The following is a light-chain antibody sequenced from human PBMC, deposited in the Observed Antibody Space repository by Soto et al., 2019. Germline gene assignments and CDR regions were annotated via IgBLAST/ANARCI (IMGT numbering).Light chain of an antibody. J-gene: IGKJ2*01. CDR3: QQYVTSPYI. Sequence: DIVLTQSPGTLSLSPGERATLSCRASQLISSSYLAWYQQKPGQAPRLLIHGVSTRATGIPDRFSGSGSGTDFTLTISRLDPEDFAVYYCQQYVTSPYIFGQGTKLEIK. V-gene: IGKV3-20*01. CDR2: GVS. CDR1: QLISSSY.